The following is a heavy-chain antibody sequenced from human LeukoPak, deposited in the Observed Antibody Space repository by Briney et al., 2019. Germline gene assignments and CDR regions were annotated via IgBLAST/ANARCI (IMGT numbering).Heavy chain of an antibody. CDR2: ISGGGGSS. CDR3: AKDLGPTAPYYDN. V-gene: IGHV3-23*01. J-gene: IGHJ4*02. Sequence: QPGGSLRLSCAASGFTFSNYAMSWVRQAPGKGLEWVSGISGGGGSSDYADSVKGRFTISRDNAKNSLYLQMNSLRAEDTAVYYCAKDLGPTAPYYDNWGQGILVTVSS. CDR1: GFTFSNYA.